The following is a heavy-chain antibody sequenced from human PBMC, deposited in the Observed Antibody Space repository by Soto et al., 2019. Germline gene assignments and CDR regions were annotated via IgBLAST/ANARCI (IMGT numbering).Heavy chain of an antibody. Sequence: EVQLLESGGGLVQPGGSLRLSCAASGFTFSTYSMAWVRQAPGKGPEWVSGLSGGGINTFYADSVKGRFTISVDISKNTVDLQMNSLRVEDTAVYYCAKWSGYGDEWGQGTLVTVSS. J-gene: IGHJ4*02. CDR3: AKWSGYGDE. D-gene: IGHD5-12*01. CDR1: GFTFSTYS. V-gene: IGHV3-23*01. CDR2: LSGGGINT.